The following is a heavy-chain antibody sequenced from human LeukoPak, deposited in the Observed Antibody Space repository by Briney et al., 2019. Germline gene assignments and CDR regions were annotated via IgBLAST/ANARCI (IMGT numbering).Heavy chain of an antibody. CDR1: GFTFSSYG. CDR2: ISSSGTYI. Sequence: GGSLRLSCAASGFTFSSYGRNWVRQAPGKGLEWVSSISSSGTYIYFADSVKGRFTISRDNAKNSLYLQMNSLRAEDTALYYCAREQSYSEEIVVVNPPFDYWGQGTLVTVSS. CDR3: AREQSYSEEIVVVNPPFDY. J-gene: IGHJ4*02. V-gene: IGHV3-21*01. D-gene: IGHD2-21*01.